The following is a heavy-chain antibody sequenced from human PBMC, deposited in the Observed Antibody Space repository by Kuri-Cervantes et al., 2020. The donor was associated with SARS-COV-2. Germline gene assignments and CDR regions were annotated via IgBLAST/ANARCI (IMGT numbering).Heavy chain of an antibody. CDR1: GYTFTSYG. CDR2: ISAYNGNT. Sequence: ASVKVSCKASGYTFTSYGISWARQAPGQGLEWMGWISAYNGNTNYAQKLQGRVTMTTDTSTSTAYMELSRLRSDDTAVYYCARDLSSSVASFYDYWGQGTLVTVSS. V-gene: IGHV1-18*01. D-gene: IGHD6-6*01. J-gene: IGHJ4*02. CDR3: ARDLSSSVASFYDY.